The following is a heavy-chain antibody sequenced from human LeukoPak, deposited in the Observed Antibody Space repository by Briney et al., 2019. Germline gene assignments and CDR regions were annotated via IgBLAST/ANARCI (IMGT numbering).Heavy chain of an antibody. J-gene: IGHJ5*02. CDR3: AYGSGSYYKDNWFDP. Sequence: SVKVSCKASGGAFSSYAIRWVRQAPGQGLEWMGRIIPILGIANYAQKFQGRVTITADKSTSTAYMELSSLRSEDTAVYYCAYGSGSYYKDNWFDPWGQGTLVTVSS. CDR2: IIPILGIA. D-gene: IGHD3-10*01. V-gene: IGHV1-69*04. CDR1: GGAFSSYA.